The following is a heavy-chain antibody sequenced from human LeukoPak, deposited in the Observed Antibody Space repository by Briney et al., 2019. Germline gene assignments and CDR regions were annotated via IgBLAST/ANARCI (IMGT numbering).Heavy chain of an antibody. Sequence: GGSLRLSCAASGFTFRSYGMHWVRQAPGKGLEYVSAISTNGGSTYCANSVKGRFTISRDNSKNTLYLQMGSLRAEDMAVYYCAGGDGYRDIGLLDYWGQGTLVSVSS. CDR1: GFTFRSYG. V-gene: IGHV3-64*01. CDR3: AGGDGYRDIGLLDY. J-gene: IGHJ4*02. D-gene: IGHD5-24*01. CDR2: ISTNGGST.